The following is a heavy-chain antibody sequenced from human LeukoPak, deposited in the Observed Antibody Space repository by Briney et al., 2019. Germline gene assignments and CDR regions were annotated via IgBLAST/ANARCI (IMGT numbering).Heavy chain of an antibody. Sequence: PGGSLRLSCAASGFTFSSYAMSWVRQAPGKGLEWVSSISASSSYIYYADSLKGRFTISRDNAKNSLYLQMNSLRAEDTAVYYCTREDVTTFPYYYGMDAWGQGTTVTVSS. CDR1: GFTFSSYA. CDR3: TREDVTTFPYYYGMDA. D-gene: IGHD4-17*01. J-gene: IGHJ6*02. V-gene: IGHV3-21*01. CDR2: ISASSSYI.